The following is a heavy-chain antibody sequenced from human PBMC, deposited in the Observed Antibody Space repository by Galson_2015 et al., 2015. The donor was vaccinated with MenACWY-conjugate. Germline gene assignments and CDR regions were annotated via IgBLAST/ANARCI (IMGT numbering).Heavy chain of an antibody. CDR1: GFTFSTYS. Sequence: SLRLSCAAPGFTFSTYSMNWVRQAPGKRLEWVSYISSGSSTIYYADSVKGRFTISRDNAKNSLYLQMNSLRDEDTAVYYCAAGNYGDFDYWGQGTLVTVSS. CDR3: AAGNYGDFDY. J-gene: IGHJ4*02. V-gene: IGHV3-48*02. CDR2: ISSGSSTI. D-gene: IGHD4-17*01.